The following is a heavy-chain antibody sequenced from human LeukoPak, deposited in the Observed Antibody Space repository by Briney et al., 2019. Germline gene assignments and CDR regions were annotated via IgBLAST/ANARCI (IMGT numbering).Heavy chain of an antibody. V-gene: IGHV1-3*01. J-gene: IGHJ5*02. CDR2: IDAGNGNT. CDR3: ARLVAGRPNWFDP. D-gene: IGHD6-19*01. Sequence: ASVKVSCKASGYTFTSYAMHWVRQAPGQRLEWMGWIDAGNGNTKYSQKFQGRVTITRDTSASTAYMELGSLRSEDTAVYYCARLVAGRPNWFDPWGQGTLVTVSS. CDR1: GYTFTSYA.